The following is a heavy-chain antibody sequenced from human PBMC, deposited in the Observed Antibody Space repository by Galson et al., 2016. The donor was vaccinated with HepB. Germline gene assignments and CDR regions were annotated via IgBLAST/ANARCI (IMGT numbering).Heavy chain of an antibody. CDR1: GDSVSSNSAT. V-gene: IGHV6-1*01. D-gene: IGHD2-15*01. Sequence: CAISGDSVSSNSATWNWIRQSPSRGLEWLGRTYYRSKWYNDYALSVKSRITINPDTSKNQFSLQLNSVTPEDTAMYYCARGHLVVPFSFYFDYWGQGSLVTASS. J-gene: IGHJ4*02. CDR3: ARGHLVVPFSFYFDY. CDR2: TYYRSKWYN.